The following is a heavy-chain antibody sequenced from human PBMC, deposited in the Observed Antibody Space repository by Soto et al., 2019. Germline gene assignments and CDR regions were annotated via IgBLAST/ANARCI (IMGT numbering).Heavy chain of an antibody. CDR3: ERGYRGGSGSPASDYDSGLDV. CDR2: VSAGGDMT. CDR1: VFTFSSYA. D-gene: IGHD3-10*01. Sequence: DVQLLESGGHLVQPGGSLRLSCAGSVFTFSSYAMSWVRQAPGKGLEWVSSVSAGGDMTYYSNSVKGRFTSSRDNSNHAQFLQMNCLRIEDTALYYCERGYRGGSGSPASDYDSGLDVWCQGATVTVS. V-gene: IGHV3-23*01. J-gene: IGHJ6*02.